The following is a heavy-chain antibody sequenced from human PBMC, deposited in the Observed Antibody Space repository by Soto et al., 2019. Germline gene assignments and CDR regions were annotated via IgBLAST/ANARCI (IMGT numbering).Heavy chain of an antibody. CDR1: GDSISTNKW. CDR3: ARRSRYAYDCGEGTFDY. J-gene: IGHJ4*02. V-gene: IGHV4-4*02. CDR2: TYHTGRT. Sequence: QVQLQESGPGLVRPSGTLSLTCSVSGDSISTNKWWIWVRQPPGKGLEWIGETYHTGRTNYNPSPGSRVAISVDKPKNPFSLTMTSVTAADTAVYYCARRSRYAYDCGEGTFDYWGQGTLVTASS. D-gene: IGHD2-21*01.